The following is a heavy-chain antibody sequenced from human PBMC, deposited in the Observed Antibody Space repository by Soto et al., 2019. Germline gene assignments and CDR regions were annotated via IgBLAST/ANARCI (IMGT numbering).Heavy chain of an antibody. Sequence: QVQLVQSGAAVKKPGASVKVSCTASGYTFTHYAIHWVRHAPGQRLEWMGFINAGSGNTKYSQTFKGRITFNKDTAASTAYMDLSSLRSEDTAIYYCARGLAADGAWGQGTLVTVSS. CDR1: GYTFTHYA. CDR2: INAGSGNT. CDR3: ARGLAADGA. D-gene: IGHD6-13*01. V-gene: IGHV1-3*01. J-gene: IGHJ5*02.